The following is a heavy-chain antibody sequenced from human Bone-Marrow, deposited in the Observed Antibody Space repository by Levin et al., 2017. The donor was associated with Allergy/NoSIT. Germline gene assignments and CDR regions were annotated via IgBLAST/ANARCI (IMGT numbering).Heavy chain of an antibody. V-gene: IGHV3-64D*06. CDR2: ITDNGGHT. J-gene: IGHJ4*02. D-gene: IGHD3-3*01. CDR3: VKAFWSGSYGIDS. CDR1: GFTFSKYA. Sequence: GGSLRLSCSASGFTFSKYAMHWVRQAPGKGLEYISGITDNGGHTFYADSVKGRFTISRDNAQNTLYFQMSSLRPEDTAVYYCVKAFWSGSYGIDSWGQGTLVTVSS.